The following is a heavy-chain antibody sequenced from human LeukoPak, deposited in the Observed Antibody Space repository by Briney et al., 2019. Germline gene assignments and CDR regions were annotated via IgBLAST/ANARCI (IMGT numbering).Heavy chain of an antibody. D-gene: IGHD4-17*01. CDR1: GFTFSSYE. Sequence: PGGSLRLSCAASGFTFSSYEMNWVRQAPGKGLVWVSRINSDGSSTSYADSVKGRFTISRDNVENTMYLQMNSLRAEDTAVYYCARVTYGDSPVDYWGQGTLVTVSS. CDR2: INSDGSST. CDR3: ARVTYGDSPVDY. J-gene: IGHJ4*02. V-gene: IGHV3-74*01.